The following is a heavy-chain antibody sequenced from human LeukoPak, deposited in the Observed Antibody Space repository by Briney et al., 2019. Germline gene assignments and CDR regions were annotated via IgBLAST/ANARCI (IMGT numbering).Heavy chain of an antibody. V-gene: IGHV4-39*01. CDR3: ARPYSSSARGVFDI. J-gene: IGHJ3*02. CDR1: GNSISSSSYS. D-gene: IGHD6-6*01. CDR2: ISYSGST. Sequence: SETLSLTCTVSGNSISSSSYSWGWIRQPPGKGLEWIGSISYSGSTYYSPSLKRRVTISIETSKNQFSLKLSSVTAADTAVYYCARPYSSSARGVFDIWGQGTMVTVSS.